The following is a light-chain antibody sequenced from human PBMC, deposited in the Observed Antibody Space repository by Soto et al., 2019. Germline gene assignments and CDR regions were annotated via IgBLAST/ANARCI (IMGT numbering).Light chain of an antibody. J-gene: IGLJ3*02. CDR1: SSNIGAGYD. Sequence: QYVLTQPPSVSGAPGQRVTISCTGSSSNIGAGYDVHWYQHLPGTAPKLLIYGNSNRPSGFPDRFSGSKSGTSASLAITGLKAEDEADYYCQSYDSSLSGAVFGGGTKLTVL. V-gene: IGLV1-40*01. CDR2: GNS. CDR3: QSYDSSLSGAV.